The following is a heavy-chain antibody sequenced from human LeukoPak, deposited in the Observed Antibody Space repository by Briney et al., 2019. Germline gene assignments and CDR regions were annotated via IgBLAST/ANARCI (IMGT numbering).Heavy chain of an antibody. CDR2: VYSTGST. Sequence: ASETLSLTCTVSGGSISSSYYYWSWIRQPPGKGLEWIGSVYSTGSTYYNPSLKSRVTISADTSKNHFFLKLNSVTAADTAVYYCARKREGPATGIDYWGQGTLVTVSS. CDR1: GGSISSSYYY. V-gene: IGHV4-39*02. CDR3: ARKREGPATGIDY. D-gene: IGHD2-15*01. J-gene: IGHJ4*02.